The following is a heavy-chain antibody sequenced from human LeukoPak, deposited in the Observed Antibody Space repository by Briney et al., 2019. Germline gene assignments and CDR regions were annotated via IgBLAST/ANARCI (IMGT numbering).Heavy chain of an antibody. CDR2: IYYGGST. CDR1: GGSISSYY. Sequence: PSETLSLTCTVSGGSISSYYWSWIRQPPGKGLEWIGYIYYGGSTNYNPSLKSRVTISVDTSKNQFSLKLSSVTAADTAVYYCAREYYGSGSYYNVYFDYWGQGTLVTVSS. D-gene: IGHD3-10*01. J-gene: IGHJ4*02. CDR3: AREYYGSGSYYNVYFDY. V-gene: IGHV4-59*01.